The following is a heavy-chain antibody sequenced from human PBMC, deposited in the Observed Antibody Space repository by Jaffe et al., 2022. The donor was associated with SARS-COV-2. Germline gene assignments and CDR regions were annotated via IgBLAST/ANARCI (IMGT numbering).Heavy chain of an antibody. Sequence: QVQLQESGPGLVKPSGTLSLTCAVSGGSISSSNWWSWVRQPPGKGLEWIGEIYHSGSTNYNPSLKSRVTISVDKSKNQFSLKLSSVTAADTAVYYCASLGPYPRAFYYYYGMDVWGQGTTVTVSS. CDR1: GGSISSSNW. V-gene: IGHV4-4*02. J-gene: IGHJ6*02. CDR3: ASLGPYPRAFYYYYGMDV. CDR2: IYHSGST.